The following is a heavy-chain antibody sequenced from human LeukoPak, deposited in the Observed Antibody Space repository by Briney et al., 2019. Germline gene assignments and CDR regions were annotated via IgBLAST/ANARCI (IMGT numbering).Heavy chain of an antibody. V-gene: IGHV1-8*03. J-gene: IGHJ5*02. CDR3: ARATTFWSGYYNWFDP. Sequence: ASVKVSCKASGYTFTSYDINLVRQATGQGLEWMGWMNPNSGNTGYAQKFQGRVTITRNTSISTAYMELSSLRSEDTAVYYCARATTFWSGYYNWFDPWGQGTLVTVSS. CDR1: GYTFTSYD. CDR2: MNPNSGNT. D-gene: IGHD3-3*01.